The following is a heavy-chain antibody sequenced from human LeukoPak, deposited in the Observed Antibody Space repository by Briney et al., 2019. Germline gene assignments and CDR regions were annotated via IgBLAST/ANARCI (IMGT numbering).Heavy chain of an antibody. Sequence: ASVKVSCKTSGYTFTAYGISWVRQAPGQGLEWMGWISAYDGNTNSAQKFQDRVTMTTDRSTSTAHMELRSLRSDDTAVYYCARDHIKSGYYSVAHDWGQGTLVTVSS. CDR2: ISAYDGNT. CDR3: ARDHIKSGYYSVAHD. CDR1: GYTFTAYG. D-gene: IGHD3-22*01. V-gene: IGHV1-18*01. J-gene: IGHJ4*02.